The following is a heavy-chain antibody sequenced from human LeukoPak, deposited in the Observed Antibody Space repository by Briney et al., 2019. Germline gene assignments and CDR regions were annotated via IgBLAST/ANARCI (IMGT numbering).Heavy chain of an antibody. J-gene: IGHJ5*02. CDR1: GFTVSSKY. CDR2: ILSGDNT. D-gene: IGHD2-2*01. Sequence: GGSLRLSCAASGFTVSSKYMSWVRQAPGKGLEWVSVILSGDNTYYADSVKGRFTISRDNSKNTLYLQMNSLRAEDTAVYYCARDFGRGYCSSTSCYGWFDPWGQGTLVTVSS. CDR3: ARDFGRGYCSSTSCYGWFDP. V-gene: IGHV3-66*02.